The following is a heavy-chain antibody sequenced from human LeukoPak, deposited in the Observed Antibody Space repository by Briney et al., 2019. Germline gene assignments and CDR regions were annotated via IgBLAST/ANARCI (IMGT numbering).Heavy chain of an antibody. CDR2: ISGSGGST. CDR3: AKGTFHDFWSGPSFDY. Sequence: GGSLRLSCAASGFTFSSYGIRWDRQAPGKGLKWVSPISGSGGSTYYADSVKGRFTISRDNSKNTLYLQMHSLRAEDTAVYYCAKGTFHDFWSGPSFDYWGQGTLVTVSS. D-gene: IGHD3-3*01. CDR1: GFTFSSYG. V-gene: IGHV3-23*01. J-gene: IGHJ4*02.